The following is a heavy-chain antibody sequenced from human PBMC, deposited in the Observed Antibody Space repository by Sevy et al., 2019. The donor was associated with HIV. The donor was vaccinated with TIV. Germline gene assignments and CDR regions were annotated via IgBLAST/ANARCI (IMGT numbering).Heavy chain of an antibody. V-gene: IGHV6-1*01. Sequence: KQSQTLSLTCAISGDSVSSNSAAWNWIRQSPSRGLEWLGRTYYRSKWYNDYAVSVKSRITINPDTSKNQFSLQLNSVTPEDTAVYYCARDLFPSGAAKDFWSGYYTVGYYYGMDVWGQGTTVTVSS. CDR1: GDSVSSNSAA. D-gene: IGHD3-3*01. CDR3: ARDLFPSGAAKDFWSGYYTVGYYYGMDV. J-gene: IGHJ6*02. CDR2: TYYRSKWYN.